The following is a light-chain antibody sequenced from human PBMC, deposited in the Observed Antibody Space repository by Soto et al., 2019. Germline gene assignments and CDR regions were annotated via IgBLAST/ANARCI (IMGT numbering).Light chain of an antibody. CDR1: QSISSY. Sequence: IQSPPSRSPVSATVGGRVTITCRASQSISSYLHWYQQKPGKAPKLLIYAASNLQSGVPSRFSASGSGTDFTLTLNSLQPEDFATYYCQQGYSTPWTFGQGTNVDI. CDR2: AAS. J-gene: IGKJ1*01. CDR3: QQGYSTPWT. V-gene: IGKV1-39*01.